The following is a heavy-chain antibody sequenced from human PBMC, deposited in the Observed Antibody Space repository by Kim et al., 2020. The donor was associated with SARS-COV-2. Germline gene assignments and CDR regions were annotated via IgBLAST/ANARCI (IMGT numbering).Heavy chain of an antibody. J-gene: IGHJ4*02. CDR2: INHSGST. CDR3: AREGRYFDWLLYGSGFDY. CDR1: GGSFSGYY. V-gene: IGHV4-34*01. Sequence: SETLSLTCAVYGGSFSGYYWSWIRQPPGKGLEWIGEINHSGSTNYNPSLKSRVTISVDTSKNQFSLKLSSVTAADTAVYYCAREGRYFDWLLYGSGFDYWGQGTLVTVSS. D-gene: IGHD3-9*01.